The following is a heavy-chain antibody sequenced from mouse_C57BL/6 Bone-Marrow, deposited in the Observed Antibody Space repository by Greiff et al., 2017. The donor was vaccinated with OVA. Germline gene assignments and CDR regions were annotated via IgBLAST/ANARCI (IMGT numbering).Heavy chain of an antibody. CDR3: ARVGLGGFAY. Sequence: EVQGVESGGGLVKPGGSLKLSCAASGFTFSSYAMSWVRQTPEKRLECVATISDGGSYTYYPDNVKGRFTISRDNAKNNLYLQMSHLKSEDTAMYYCARVGLGGFAYGGQGTLVTVSA. D-gene: IGHD3-1*01. J-gene: IGHJ3*01. CDR2: ISDGGSYT. CDR1: GFTFSSYA. V-gene: IGHV5-4*01.